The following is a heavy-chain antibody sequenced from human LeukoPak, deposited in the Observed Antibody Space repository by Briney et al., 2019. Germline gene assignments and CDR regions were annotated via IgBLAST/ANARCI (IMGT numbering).Heavy chain of an antibody. D-gene: IGHD3-22*01. Sequence: SETLSLTCTVSGGSISSGSYYWSWIRQPAGKGLEWIGRIYSSGSTNYNPSLKSRVTISLDTSKNQFSLKLSSVTAADTAVYYCARDRYYYDSSARYFDYWGQGTLVTVSS. V-gene: IGHV4-61*02. CDR3: ARDRYYYDSSARYFDY. CDR2: IYSSGST. CDR1: GGSISSGSYY. J-gene: IGHJ4*02.